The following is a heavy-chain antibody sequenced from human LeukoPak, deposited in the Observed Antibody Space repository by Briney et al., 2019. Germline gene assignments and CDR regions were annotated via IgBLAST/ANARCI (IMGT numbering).Heavy chain of an antibody. CDR3: ARTDSSTNLDY. J-gene: IGHJ4*02. Sequence: SETLSLTCTVSGGSISSYYWSWIRQPPGKGLEWIGYIYYSGSTNYNPSLKSRVTISVDTSKNQFSLKLSSMTAADTAVYYCARTDSSTNLDYWGQGTLVTVSS. D-gene: IGHD2-2*01. CDR2: IYYSGST. CDR1: GGSISSYY. V-gene: IGHV4-59*12.